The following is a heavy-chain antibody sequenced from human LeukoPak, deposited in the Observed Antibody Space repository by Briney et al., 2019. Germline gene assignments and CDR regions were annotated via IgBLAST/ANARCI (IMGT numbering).Heavy chain of an antibody. D-gene: IGHD3-10*01. V-gene: IGHV2-70*04. J-gene: IGHJ5*02. Sequence: SGPALVKPTQTLTLTCTFSGFSLSTSGMRVSWIRQPPGKALEWLARIDWDDDKFYSTSLKTRLTISKDTSKNQVVLTMTNMDPVDTATYYCARTHFSFGTSAPYNWFDPWGRGTLVTVSS. CDR1: GFSLSTSGMR. CDR2: IDWDDDK. CDR3: ARTHFSFGTSAPYNWFDP.